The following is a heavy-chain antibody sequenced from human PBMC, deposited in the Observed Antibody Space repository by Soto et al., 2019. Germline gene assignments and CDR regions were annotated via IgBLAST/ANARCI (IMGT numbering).Heavy chain of an antibody. CDR3: ARDSSSHPFDY. J-gene: IGHJ4*02. Sequence: SETLSLTCTVSGGSISSHYWSWIRQPPGKGLEWIGYIYYSGSTNYNPSLKSRVTISVDTSKNQLSLKLSSVTAADTAVYYCARDSSSHPFDYWGQGTLVTVSS. D-gene: IGHD6-6*01. V-gene: IGHV4-59*11. CDR1: GGSISSHY. CDR2: IYYSGST.